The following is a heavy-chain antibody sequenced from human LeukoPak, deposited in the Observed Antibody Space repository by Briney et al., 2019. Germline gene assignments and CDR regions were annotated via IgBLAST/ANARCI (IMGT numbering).Heavy chain of an antibody. D-gene: IGHD2-2*01. Sequence: ASVKVSCKASGYTFTGYYMHWVRRAPGQGLEWMGWINPNSGGTNYAQKFQGRVTMTRDTSISTAYMELSRLRSDDTAVYYCARVPGCSSTSCYPTGDYWGQGTLVTVSS. CDR3: ARVPGCSSTSCYPTGDY. CDR2: INPNSGGT. V-gene: IGHV1-2*02. J-gene: IGHJ4*02. CDR1: GYTFTGYY.